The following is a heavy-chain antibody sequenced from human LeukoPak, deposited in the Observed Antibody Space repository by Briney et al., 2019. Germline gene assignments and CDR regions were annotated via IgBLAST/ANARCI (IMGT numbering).Heavy chain of an antibody. V-gene: IGHV4-59*08. Sequence: SETLSLTCTVSGGSISSYYWSWIRQPPGKGLEWIGYIYYSGSTNYNPSLRSRVTISVDTSKNQFSLKLSSVTAADTAVYYCARGTPDSSVQVFDYWGQGTLVTVSS. D-gene: IGHD3-22*01. CDR2: IYYSGST. J-gene: IGHJ4*02. CDR1: GGSISSYY. CDR3: ARGTPDSSVQVFDY.